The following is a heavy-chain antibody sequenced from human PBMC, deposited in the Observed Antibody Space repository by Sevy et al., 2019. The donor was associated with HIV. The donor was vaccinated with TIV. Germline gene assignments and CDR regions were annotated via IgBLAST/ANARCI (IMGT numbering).Heavy chain of an antibody. CDR1: GFSLSTSGVG. J-gene: IGHJ5*02. V-gene: IGHV2-5*01. CDR2: IYWNDDK. D-gene: IGHD3-10*01. CDR3: AHTYYYGSGSYLPDNWFDP. Sequence: SGPTLVKPTQTLTLTCTFSGFSLSTSGVGVGWIRQPPGKALEWLALIYWNDDKRYSPSLKSRLTITKDTSKNQVVLTMTNMDPVDTATYSCAHTYYYGSGSYLPDNWFDPWGQGTLVTVSS.